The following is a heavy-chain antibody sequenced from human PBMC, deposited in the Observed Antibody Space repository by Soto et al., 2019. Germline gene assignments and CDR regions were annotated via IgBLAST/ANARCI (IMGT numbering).Heavy chain of an antibody. CDR1: GFTVSSNY. V-gene: IGHV3-53*01. CDR3: ANLLSVYYGPGYYFDY. J-gene: IGHJ4*02. CDR2: TYSGGST. Sequence: EVQVVESGGGLIQPGGSLRLSCAASGFTVSSNYMTWVRQAPGKGLEWVSVTYSGGSTYYADSVKGRFTISRDNSKNTLYLQINSLRAEDTAVYYCANLLSVYYGPGYYFDYWGQGTLVTVSS. D-gene: IGHD3-10*01.